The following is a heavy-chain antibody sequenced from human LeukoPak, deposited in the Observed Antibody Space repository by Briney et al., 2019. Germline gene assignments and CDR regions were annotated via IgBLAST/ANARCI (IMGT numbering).Heavy chain of an antibody. J-gene: IGHJ4*02. CDR1: GFTFDNFA. CDR3: ARELFHFDY. CDR2: ITGSGGST. D-gene: IGHD3-10*01. V-gene: IGHV3-23*01. Sequence: PGGSLRLSCAPSGFTFDNFAMTWVRQAPGKGLEWVSEITGSGGSTYYADSVKGRFTISRDNSKNTLYLQMNSLRAEDTAIYYCARELFHFDYWGQGTLVTVSS.